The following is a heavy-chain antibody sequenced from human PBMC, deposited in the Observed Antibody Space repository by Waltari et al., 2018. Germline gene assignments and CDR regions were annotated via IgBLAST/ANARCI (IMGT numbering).Heavy chain of an antibody. D-gene: IGHD6-19*01. CDR2: ITAGNDNT. Sequence: QVQLVQSGAEVKKPGASVKVSCKASGYTFSNFAIHWVRQAPGQRIEWMGWITAGNDNTKYSQKFQGILTITRDTSASTAYMELSSLTSEDTAVYYCAAFTSGWSYGMDVWGQGTTVTVSS. CDR3: AAFTSGWSYGMDV. V-gene: IGHV1-3*01. CDR1: GYTFSNFA. J-gene: IGHJ6*02.